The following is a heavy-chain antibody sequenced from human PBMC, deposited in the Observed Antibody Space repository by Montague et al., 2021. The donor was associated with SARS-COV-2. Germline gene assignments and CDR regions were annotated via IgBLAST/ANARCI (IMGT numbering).Heavy chain of an antibody. V-gene: IGHV4-39*01. D-gene: IGHD3-10*01. CDR2: IYYTGST. CDR3: ARRITGSGNAFDI. Sequence: TLSLTCTVSGGSVSSSSYYWGWIRQPPGKGLEWIGSIYYTGSTYYNPSLKSRVTISVDTSKNQFSLKLSSVTAADTAVYYCARRITGSGNAFDIWGQGTMVTVSS. J-gene: IGHJ3*02. CDR1: GGSVSSSSYY.